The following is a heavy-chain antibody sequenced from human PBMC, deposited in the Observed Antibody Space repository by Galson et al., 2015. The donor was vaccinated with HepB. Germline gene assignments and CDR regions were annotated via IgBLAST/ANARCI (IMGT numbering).Heavy chain of an antibody. J-gene: IGHJ4*02. CDR1: GYTFTSYA. CDR3: ARDGEVRGVTGYYFDY. CDR2: INTNTGDP. D-gene: IGHD3-10*01. V-gene: IGHV7-4-1*02. Sequence: SVKVSCKASGYTFTSYAMNWVRQAPGQGLEWMGWINTNTGDPTYAQGFTGRFVFSLDTSVSTAYLQISSLKAEDTAVYYCARDGEVRGVTGYYFDYWGQGTLVTVSS.